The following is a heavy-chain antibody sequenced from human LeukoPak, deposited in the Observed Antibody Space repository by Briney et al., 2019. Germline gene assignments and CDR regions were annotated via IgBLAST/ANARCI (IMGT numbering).Heavy chain of an antibody. V-gene: IGHV4-39*07. J-gene: IGHJ4*02. D-gene: IGHD6-6*01. Sequence: SETLSLTCTVSGGSISGSSYYWSWIRQPPGKGLEWIGEINHSGSTNYNPSLKSRVTISVDTSKNQFSLKLSSVTAADTAVYYCARAGIVARRGGVFDYWGQGTLVTVPS. CDR1: GGSISGSSYY. CDR3: ARAGIVARRGGVFDY. CDR2: INHSGST.